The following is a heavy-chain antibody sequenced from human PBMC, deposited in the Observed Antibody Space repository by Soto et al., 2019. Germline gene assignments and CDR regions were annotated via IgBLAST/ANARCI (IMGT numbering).Heavy chain of an antibody. CDR3: SRVPDY. J-gene: IGHJ4*02. Sequence: QVQLQESGPGLVKPSQTLSLPCTVSGGSSSRGGYYWSRIRQHPGKGLEWIGYIYYSGSTDYNPALKSRVTISVDTSKNQFSLKLTSVTAADTAVYYCSRVPDYWGQGTLVTVSS. CDR1: GGSSSRGGYY. V-gene: IGHV4-31*03. CDR2: IYYSGST.